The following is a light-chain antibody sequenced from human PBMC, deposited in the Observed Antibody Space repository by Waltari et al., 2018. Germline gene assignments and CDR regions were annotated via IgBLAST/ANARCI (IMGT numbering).Light chain of an antibody. Sequence: QSALTQPASVSGSPGQSHTISCTGTSDDIGAYSYVTWHHQRPGKVPKLLIYDLTERPSGVSNRFSGSKSGSTASLTVSGLQAEDEGLFYCSAYTSRGILKFGGGTRVTVL. CDR3: SAYTSRGILK. V-gene: IGLV2-14*03. J-gene: IGLJ2*01. CDR1: SDDIGAYSY. CDR2: DLT.